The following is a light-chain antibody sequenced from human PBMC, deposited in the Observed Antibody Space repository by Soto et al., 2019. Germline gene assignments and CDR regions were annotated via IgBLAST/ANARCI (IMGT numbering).Light chain of an antibody. J-gene: IGKJ1*01. CDR3: RQCFTSLWR. Sequence: NKIAQSACSVTASVGDRVTITCRASQTISTYLNWYQQKPGQAPKLLIYAASSLQSGVPSRFSCSGGGTDITLTFGDLRPEEFATYDCRQCFTSLWRFGQGTKVDIK. CDR2: AAS. CDR1: QTISTY. V-gene: IGKV1-39*01.